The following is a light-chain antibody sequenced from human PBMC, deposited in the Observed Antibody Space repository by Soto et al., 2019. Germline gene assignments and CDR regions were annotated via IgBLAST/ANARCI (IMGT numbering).Light chain of an antibody. CDR2: DTS. J-gene: IGKJ1*01. CDR1: QSVSRY. Sequence: EIVLTQSPATLSLSPGERATLSCRASQSVSRYFAWYQQKPGQPPRLLIYDTSNRATGVPARFSGSGSGTXXXXXXXXXXXXXFAVYYCQQRSNWPLTFGQXTKVEIK. V-gene: IGKV3-11*01. CDR3: QQRSNWPLT.